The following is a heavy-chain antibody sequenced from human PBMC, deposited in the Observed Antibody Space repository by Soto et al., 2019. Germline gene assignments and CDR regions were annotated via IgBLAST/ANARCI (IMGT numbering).Heavy chain of an antibody. J-gene: IGHJ2*01. D-gene: IGHD1-26*01. CDR2: INSDGSST. Sequence: GGSLILSCAASGFTFSSYWMHWVRQAPGKGLVWVSRINSDGSSTSYADSVKGRFTISRDNAKNTLYLQMNSLRAEDTAVYYCARGGSLNWYFDLWGRGTRGTVSS. CDR3: ARGGSLNWYFDL. CDR1: GFTFSSYW. V-gene: IGHV3-74*01.